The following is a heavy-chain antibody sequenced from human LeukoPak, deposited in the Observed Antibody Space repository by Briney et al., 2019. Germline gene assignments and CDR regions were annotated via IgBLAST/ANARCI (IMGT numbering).Heavy chain of an antibody. V-gene: IGHV4-34*01. CDR2: INRGGNT. J-gene: IGHJ4*02. D-gene: IGHD4-17*01. CDR3: ARIGASRIDY. Sequence: PSETLSLTCAVYGGSFRGYYWSWIRQPPGKGLELIGEINRGGNTNYNPSLKSRVAISVDTSKNQFSLQLNSVTAADTAVYYCARIGASRIDYWGQGTLVTVSS. CDR1: GGSFRGYY.